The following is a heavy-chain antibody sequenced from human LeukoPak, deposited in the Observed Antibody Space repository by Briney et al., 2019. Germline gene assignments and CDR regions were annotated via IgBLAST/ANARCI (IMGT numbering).Heavy chain of an antibody. CDR2: ISGSGGST. V-gene: IGHV3-23*01. CDR3: AKLQGIVVVIAYFDY. Sequence: ETLSLTCTVSGGSISSSSYYWGWVRQAPGKGLEWVSGISGSGGSTYYADSVKGRFTISRDNSKNTLYLQMNSLRAEDTAVYYCAKLQGIVVVIAYFDYWGQGTLVTVSS. CDR1: GGSISSSSYY. D-gene: IGHD3-22*01. J-gene: IGHJ4*02.